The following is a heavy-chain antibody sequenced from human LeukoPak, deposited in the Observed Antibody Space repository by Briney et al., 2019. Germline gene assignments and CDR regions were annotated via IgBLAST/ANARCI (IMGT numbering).Heavy chain of an antibody. CDR1: GFTFSSYA. J-gene: IGHJ4*02. D-gene: IGHD1-26*01. CDR2: ISYDGSNK. Sequence: GRSLRLSCAASGFTFSSYAMHWVRQAPGKGLEWVAVISYDGSNKYYADSVKGRFTISRDNPKNTLYLQMNSLRAEDTAVYYCARGRSGSTFPHSYYFDYWGQGTLVTVSS. CDR3: ARGRSGSTFPHSYYFDY. V-gene: IGHV3-30-3*01.